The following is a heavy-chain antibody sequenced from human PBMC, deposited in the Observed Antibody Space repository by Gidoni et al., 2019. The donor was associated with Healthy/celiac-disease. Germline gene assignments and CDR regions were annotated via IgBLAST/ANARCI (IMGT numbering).Heavy chain of an antibody. CDR1: GFTFDDYA. CDR2: ISWNSGSI. Sequence: EVQLVESGGGLVQPGRSLRLSCAASGFTFDDYAMHWVRQAPGKGLEWVSGISWNSGSIGYADSVKGRFTISRDNAKNSLYLQMNSLRAEDTALYYCAKDSGMEGSGWYIDYWGQGTLVTVSS. V-gene: IGHV3-9*01. CDR3: AKDSGMEGSGWYIDY. D-gene: IGHD6-19*01. J-gene: IGHJ4*02.